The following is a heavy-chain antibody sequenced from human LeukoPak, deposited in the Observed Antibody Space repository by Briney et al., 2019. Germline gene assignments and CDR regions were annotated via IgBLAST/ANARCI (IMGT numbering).Heavy chain of an antibody. CDR1: GFTFSSYA. D-gene: IGHD3-9*01. CDR3: ATLGVPSTGSFDY. J-gene: IGHJ4*02. Sequence: GGSLRLSCAASGFTFSSYAMHWVRQAPGKGLEWVAVISYDGSNKYYADSVKGRFTIPRDNSKNTLYLQMNSLRAEDTAVYYCATLGVPSTGSFDYWGQGTLVTVSS. V-gene: IGHV3-30*04. CDR2: ISYDGSNK.